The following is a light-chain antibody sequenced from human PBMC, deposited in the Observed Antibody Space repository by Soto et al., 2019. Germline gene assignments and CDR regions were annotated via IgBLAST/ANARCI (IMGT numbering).Light chain of an antibody. CDR1: QSVNSR. Sequence: EIVFTQSRATLSLSPRERATLSCRASQSVNSRLAWYQHKPGQAPRLLISGASSRATGIPDRFSGSGSATDFTLTISRLEPEDFALYYCQHYGRSPITFGQRARLEI. CDR2: GAS. J-gene: IGKJ5*01. CDR3: QHYGRSPIT. V-gene: IGKV3-20*01.